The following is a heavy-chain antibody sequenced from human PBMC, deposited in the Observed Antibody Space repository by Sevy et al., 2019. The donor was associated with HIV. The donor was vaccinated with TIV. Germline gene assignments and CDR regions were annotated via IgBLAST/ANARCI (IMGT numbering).Heavy chain of an antibody. CDR2: IIPILGKT. CDR3: ARGGPDDILTHYGMDV. J-gene: IGHJ6*02. D-gene: IGHD3-9*01. V-gene: IGHV1-69*10. Sequence: ASVKVSCKASGGSFSFYVISWVRQAAGQGLEWMAGIIPILGKTKYARKFQGRVTITADESTSTDYMELTSLGSDDTAVYYCARGGPDDILTHYGMDVWGQGTTVTVSS. CDR1: GGSFSFYV.